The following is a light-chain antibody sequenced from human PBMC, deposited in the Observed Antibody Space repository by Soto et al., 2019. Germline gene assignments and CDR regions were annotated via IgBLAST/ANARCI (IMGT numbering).Light chain of an antibody. CDR2: EGI. CDR3: SSFAGSSTWV. J-gene: IGLJ3*02. V-gene: IGLV2-23*01. Sequence: QSALTQPRSVSGSPGQSITVSCTGTSSDVGSYNLVSWYQQHPGKAPKLMIYEGIKRPSGVSNRFSGSKSGNTASLTISGLQAEDEADYYCSSFAGSSTWVFGGGTQLTVL. CDR1: SSDVGSYNL.